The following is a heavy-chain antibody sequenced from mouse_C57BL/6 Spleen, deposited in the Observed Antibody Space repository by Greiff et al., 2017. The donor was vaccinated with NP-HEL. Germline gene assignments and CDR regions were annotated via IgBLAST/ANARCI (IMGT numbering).Heavy chain of an antibody. V-gene: IGHV2-2*01. J-gene: IGHJ3*01. CDR1: GFSLTSYG. Sequence: QVQLKQSGPGLVQPSQSLSITCTVSGFSLTSYGVHWVRQSPGKGLEWLGVIWSGGSTDYNAAFISRLSISKDNSKSQVFFKMNSLQADDTAIYYCARMDYLAWFAYWGQGTLVTVSA. CDR2: IWSGGST. D-gene: IGHD1-1*01. CDR3: ARMDYLAWFAY.